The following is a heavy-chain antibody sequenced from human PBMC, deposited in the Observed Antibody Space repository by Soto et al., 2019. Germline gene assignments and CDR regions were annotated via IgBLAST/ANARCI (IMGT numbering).Heavy chain of an antibody. J-gene: IGHJ4*02. V-gene: IGHV1-18*01. CDR2: ISAKNGNT. CDR1: GYTFSDYG. Sequence: QVQLVQSGADVKKPGASVKVSCKASGYTFSDYGISWVRQAPGQGLEWMGWISAKNGNTNFAQKFRGRVTMTTDTSTSTVYMELRSLKPDDTDVYYCAREPPETPPDYWGQGPLVTVSS. CDR3: AREPPETPPDY.